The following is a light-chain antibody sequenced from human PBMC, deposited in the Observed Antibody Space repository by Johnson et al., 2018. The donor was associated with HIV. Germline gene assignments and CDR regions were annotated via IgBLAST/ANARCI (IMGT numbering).Light chain of an antibody. Sequence: QSVLTQPPSVSAAPGQKVTISCSGSSSNIGNNFVSWYQHLPGTATKLLIYENSKRPSGIPDRFPSSKSGPSATLAITRLQTGYEAEYYCVTWDSSLSAQVFGTGTKVTVL. CDR1: SSNIGNNF. V-gene: IGLV1-51*02. CDR2: ENS. CDR3: VTWDSSLSAQV. J-gene: IGLJ1*01.